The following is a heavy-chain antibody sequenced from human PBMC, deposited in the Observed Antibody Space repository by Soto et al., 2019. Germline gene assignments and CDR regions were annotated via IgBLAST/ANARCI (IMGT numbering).Heavy chain of an antibody. J-gene: IGHJ4*02. CDR2: ISAYNGNT. V-gene: IGHV1-18*01. CDR3: VREVDY. Sequence: VQLVQSGGEVKQPGASVKVAFKACGYTFTNCDLSWVRQAPGQGLEWIGWISAYNGNTKYAQNLRDRVTMTTDTSTTTGYMELRSLTSDDTAVYYCVREVDYWGQGTLVTVSS. CDR1: GYTFTNCD.